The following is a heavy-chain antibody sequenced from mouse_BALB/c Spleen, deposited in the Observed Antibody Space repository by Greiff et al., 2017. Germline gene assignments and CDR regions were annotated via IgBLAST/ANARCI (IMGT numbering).Heavy chain of an antibody. D-gene: IGHD2-1*01. CDR1: GFTFSSFG. V-gene: IGHV5-17*02. Sequence: EVKLVESGGGLVQPGGSRKLSCAASGFTFSSFGMHWVRQAPEKGLEWVAYISSGSSTIYYADTVKGRFTISRDNPKNTLFLQMTSLRSEDTAMYYCASGAYGNYGFAYWGQGTLVTVSA. J-gene: IGHJ3*01. CDR3: ASGAYGNYGFAY. CDR2: ISSGSSTI.